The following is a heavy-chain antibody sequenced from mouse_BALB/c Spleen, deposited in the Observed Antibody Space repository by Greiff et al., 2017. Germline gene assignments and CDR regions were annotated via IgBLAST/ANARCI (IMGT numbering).Heavy chain of an antibody. V-gene: IGHV5-4*02. J-gene: IGHJ3*01. Sequence: DVMLVESGGGLVKPGGSLKLSCAASGFTFSDYYMYWVRQTPEKRLEWVATISDGGSYTYYPDSVKGRFTISRDNAKNNLYLQMSSLKSEDTAMYYCAREAFAYWGQGTLVTVSA. CDR1: GFTFSDYY. CDR3: AREAFAY. CDR2: ISDGGSYT.